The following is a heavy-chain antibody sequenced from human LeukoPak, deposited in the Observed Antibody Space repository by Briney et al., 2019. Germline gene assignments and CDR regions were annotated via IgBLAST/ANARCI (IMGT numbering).Heavy chain of an antibody. V-gene: IGHV4-39*01. J-gene: IGHJ4*02. CDR3: TSLRNGWELTD. CDR1: GGSISDSSYY. CDR2: IYYTGSA. Sequence: PSETLSLTCSVSGGSISDSSYYWGWIRQPPGKGLESIGRIYYTGSAHYNPSLKSRVTISKDTSRDQFSLKLSSVTAADTAVYYCTSLRNGWELTDWGQGTLVTVSS. D-gene: IGHD4-23*01.